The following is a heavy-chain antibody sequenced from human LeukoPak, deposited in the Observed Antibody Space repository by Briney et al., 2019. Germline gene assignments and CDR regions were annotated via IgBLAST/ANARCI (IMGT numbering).Heavy chain of an antibody. Sequence: GGSLRLSCATSGFTFSSYGMHWVRQPPGKGLEWVAIISYDGSNKYYADSVKGRFTISRDNSKNTLYLQMNSLRAEDTAVYYCAKLQADSSPWMIDYWGQGTLVTVSS. CDR1: GFTFSSYG. CDR3: AKLQADSSPWMIDY. D-gene: IGHD6-6*01. V-gene: IGHV3-30*18. J-gene: IGHJ4*02. CDR2: ISYDGSNK.